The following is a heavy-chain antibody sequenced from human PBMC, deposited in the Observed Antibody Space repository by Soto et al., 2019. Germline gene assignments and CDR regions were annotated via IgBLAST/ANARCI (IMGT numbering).Heavy chain of an antibody. CDR1: GFTFSSYS. D-gene: IGHD3-10*01. CDR3: ARVEHRASYYYGSGSSPEYFQH. V-gene: IGHV3-21*01. CDR2: ISSSSSYI. Sequence: GGSLRLSCAASGFTFSSYSMNWVRQAPGKGLEWVSSISSSSSYIYYADSVKGRFTISRDNAKNSLYLQMNSLRAEDTAVYYCARVEHRASYYYGSGSSPEYFQHWGQGTLVTVSS. J-gene: IGHJ1*01.